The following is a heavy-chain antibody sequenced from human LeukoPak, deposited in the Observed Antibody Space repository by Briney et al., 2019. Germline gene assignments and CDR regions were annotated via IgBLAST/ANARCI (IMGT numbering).Heavy chain of an antibody. V-gene: IGHV1-2*02. CDR1: GYTFTGYY. J-gene: IGHJ4*02. CDR2: INPNSGGT. D-gene: IGHD6-13*01. Sequence: ASVKVSCKASGYTFTGYYMHWVRQAPGQGLEWMGWINPNSGGTNYAQKFQGRVTMTRDTSISTAYMELSRLRSDDTAVYYCARDRVWSSSWYAGFDYWGQGTLVTVSS. CDR3: ARDRVWSSSWYAGFDY.